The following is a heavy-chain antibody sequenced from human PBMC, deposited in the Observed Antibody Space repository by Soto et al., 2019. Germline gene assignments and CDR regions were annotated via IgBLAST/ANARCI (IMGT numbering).Heavy chain of an antibody. CDR2: VYSSGGT. J-gene: IGHJ5*02. D-gene: IGHD3-3*01. V-gene: IGHV4-4*07. CDR1: GGSMSSYY. CDR3: ARGQRFSDWFDP. Sequence: SETLSLTCTVSGGSMSSYYWTWIRQPAGKGLEWIGRVYSSGGTHYNPSLKSRVTISIDTSKNQFSLRLLSVTDADTAVYFCARGQRFSDWFDPWGQGTLVTGSS.